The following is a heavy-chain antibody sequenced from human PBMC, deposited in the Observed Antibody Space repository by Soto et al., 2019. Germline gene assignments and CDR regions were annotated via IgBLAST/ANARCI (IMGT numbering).Heavy chain of an antibody. D-gene: IGHD2-15*01. V-gene: IGHV3-23*01. J-gene: IGHJ4*02. CDR1: GFTFSSYA. CDR2: ISGSGGST. Sequence: GGSLRLSCAASGFTFSSYAMSWVRAVPGKGLELVSAISGSGGSTYYADSVKGRFTISRDNSKNTLYMQMNSLRAEDTAVYYCAKGSTDIVVVVAVSYYFDYWGQGT. CDR3: AKGSTDIVVVVAVSYYFDY.